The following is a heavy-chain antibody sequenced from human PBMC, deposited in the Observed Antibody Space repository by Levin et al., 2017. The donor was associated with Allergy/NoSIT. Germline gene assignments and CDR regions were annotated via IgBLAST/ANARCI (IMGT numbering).Heavy chain of an antibody. D-gene: IGHD2-21*02. V-gene: IGHV5-51*01. Sequence: GESLKISCKGSGYSFTSYWIGWVRQMPGKGPEWMGIIYPGDSDTTYSPSFQGQVTISADKSITTAYLQWSSLKASDTAMYYCTRLRDRLLVDWGQGTLVTVSS. CDR3: TRLRDRLLVD. CDR2: IYPGDSDT. CDR1: GYSFTSYW. J-gene: IGHJ4*02.